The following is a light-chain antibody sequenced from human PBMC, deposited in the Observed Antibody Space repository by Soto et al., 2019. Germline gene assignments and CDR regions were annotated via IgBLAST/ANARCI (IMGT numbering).Light chain of an antibody. V-gene: IGKV1-39*01. CDR1: QYINNY. CDR2: AAY. CDR3: RQSYSTPPYT. J-gene: IGKJ2*01. Sequence: DIQMTQSPSSLSTSVGDRVTITCRASQYINNYLHGYQQKPGKAPKLLIFAAYNLQSGVPSRFSGSGAWTDFTLPISSLQPEDVVTYYCRQSYSTPPYTFGQGTKLDIK.